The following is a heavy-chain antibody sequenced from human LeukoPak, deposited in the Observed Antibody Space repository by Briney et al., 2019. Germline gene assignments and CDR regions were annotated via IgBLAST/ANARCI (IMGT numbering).Heavy chain of an antibody. CDR1: GVSIKNYY. CDR3: ARDRGDGFGELFFDY. V-gene: IGHV4-59*12. J-gene: IGHJ4*02. Sequence: NPSETLSLTCTVSGVSIKNYYWSWIRQPPGRGLEWIGYIYESGSTYYNPSLKSRVTISVDTSKNQFSLKLSSVTAADTAVYYCARDRGDGFGELFFDYWGQGTLVTVSS. CDR2: IYESGST. D-gene: IGHD3-10*01.